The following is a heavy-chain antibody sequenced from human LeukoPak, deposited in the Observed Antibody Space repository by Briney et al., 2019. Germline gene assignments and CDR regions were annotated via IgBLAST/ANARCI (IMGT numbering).Heavy chain of an antibody. J-gene: IGHJ4*02. V-gene: IGHV6-1*01. CDR3: ARAAIDTSGYYSFDY. Sequence: SQTVSLTCAISGDSVSSNSATWIWIRQSPSRGLEWLGSTYYRSKWYNDYAVSVKSRTTINPDTSKNQFSLQLNSVTPEDTAVYYCARAAIDTSGYYSFDYWGQGTLVTVSS. CDR1: GDSVSSNSAT. CDR2: TYYRSKWYN. D-gene: IGHD3-22*01.